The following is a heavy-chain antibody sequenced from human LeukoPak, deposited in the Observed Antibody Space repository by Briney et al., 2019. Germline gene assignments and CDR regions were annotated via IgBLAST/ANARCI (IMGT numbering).Heavy chain of an antibody. CDR2: ISSSGSTI. CDR3: ARGPRITIFGVFYCYGMDV. Sequence: GGSLRLSCAASGFTFSSYEMNWVRQAPGKGLEWVSYISSSGSTIYYADSVKGRFTISRDNAKNSLYLQMNSLRAEDTAVYYCARGPRITIFGVFYCYGMDVWGQGTTVTVSS. CDR1: GFTFSSYE. V-gene: IGHV3-48*03. J-gene: IGHJ6*02. D-gene: IGHD3-3*01.